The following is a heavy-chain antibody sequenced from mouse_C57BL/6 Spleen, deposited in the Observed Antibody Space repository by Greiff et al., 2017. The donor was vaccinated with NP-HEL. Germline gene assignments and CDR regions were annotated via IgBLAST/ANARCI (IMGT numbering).Heavy chain of an antibody. D-gene: IGHD3-3*01. V-gene: IGHV1-22*01. Sequence: VQLQQSGPELVKPGASVKMSCKASGYTFTDYNMHWVKQSHGKSLEWIGYINPNNGGTSYNQKFKGKATLTVNKSSSTAYMELRSLTSEDSAVYYCARDEGEGYYFDYWGQGTTLTVSS. CDR2: INPNNGGT. J-gene: IGHJ2*01. CDR1: GYTFTDYN. CDR3: ARDEGEGYYFDY.